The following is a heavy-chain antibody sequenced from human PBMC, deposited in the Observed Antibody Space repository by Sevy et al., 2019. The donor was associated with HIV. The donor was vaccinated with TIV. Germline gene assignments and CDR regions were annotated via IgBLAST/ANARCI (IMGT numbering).Heavy chain of an antibody. V-gene: IGHV3-23*01. J-gene: IGHJ4*02. Sequence: QLGGSLRLSCAASGFTFSTYAMSWVRQAPGKGLEWVSGISGSGVTTYYADSVKGRFTISRDNSKNTLYLQMNSLTAEDTAVYYCAKAGVRVGGTFDLFYFDYWGQGTLVTVSS. D-gene: IGHD6-19*01. CDR2: ISGSGVTT. CDR1: GFTFSTYA. CDR3: AKAGVRVGGTFDLFYFDY.